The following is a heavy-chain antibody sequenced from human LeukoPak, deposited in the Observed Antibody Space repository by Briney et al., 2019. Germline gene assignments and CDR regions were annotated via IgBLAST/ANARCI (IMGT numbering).Heavy chain of an antibody. Sequence: ASVKVSCKASGYTFTSYDINWVRQATGQGLEWMGWMNPNSGNTGYAQKFQGRVTMTRDTSTSTVYMELSSLRSEDTAVYYCARVGYGDYGLPWWGQGTLVTVSS. CDR1: GYTFTSYD. CDR2: MNPNSGNT. J-gene: IGHJ4*02. CDR3: ARVGYGDYGLPW. V-gene: IGHV1-8*01. D-gene: IGHD4-17*01.